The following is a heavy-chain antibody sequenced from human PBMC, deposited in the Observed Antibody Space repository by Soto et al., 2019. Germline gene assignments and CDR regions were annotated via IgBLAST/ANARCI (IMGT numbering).Heavy chain of an antibody. Sequence: ASVKVSCKAIGYSFTTHYMHWVRQAPGQGLEWMGTIIPGGSNVAYAQKFQGRVTMIADTSTDTVYMELTSLTSDDTAVYYCARDQSWHDLLGWFDFWGQGTLVAVSS. CDR2: IIPGGSNV. J-gene: IGHJ5*01. CDR3: ARDQSWHDLLGWFDF. V-gene: IGHV1-46*01. D-gene: IGHD1-1*01. CDR1: GYSFTTHY.